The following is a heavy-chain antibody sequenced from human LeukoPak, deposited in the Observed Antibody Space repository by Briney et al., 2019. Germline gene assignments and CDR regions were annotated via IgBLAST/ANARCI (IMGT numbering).Heavy chain of an antibody. CDR3: ATRITGRKGAFDI. D-gene: IGHD1-20*01. CDR2: INHSGST. J-gene: IGHJ3*02. Sequence: PSETLSLTCAVYGGSFSGYYWSWIRQPPGKGLEWIGEINHSGSTNYNLSLKSRVTISVDTSKNQFSLKLSSVTAADTAVYYCATRITGRKGAFDIWGQGTMVTVSS. CDR1: GGSFSGYY. V-gene: IGHV4-34*01.